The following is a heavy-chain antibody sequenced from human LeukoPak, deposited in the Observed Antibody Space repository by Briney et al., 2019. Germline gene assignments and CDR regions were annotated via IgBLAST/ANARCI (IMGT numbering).Heavy chain of an antibody. CDR3: AKPRYSSSWYWFDP. J-gene: IGHJ5*02. Sequence: GGSLRLSCAASGFTFSSDAMSWVRQAPGKGLEWVSGISGSGGRTYYADSVKGRFTISRDNSKNTLYLQMNSLRAEDTAVYYCAKPRYSSSWYWFDPWGQGSLVTVSS. CDR1: GFTFSSDA. CDR2: ISGSGGRT. D-gene: IGHD6-13*01. V-gene: IGHV3-23*01.